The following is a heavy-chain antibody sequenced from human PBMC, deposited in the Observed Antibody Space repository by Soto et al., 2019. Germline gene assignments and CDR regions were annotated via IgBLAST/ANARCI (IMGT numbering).Heavy chain of an antibody. CDR2: IDHSGST. CDR3: ARAMTTVTTIDY. D-gene: IGHD4-17*01. CDR1: GGSISSGGYS. J-gene: IGHJ4*02. V-gene: IGHV4-30-2*01. Sequence: QLQLQESGSGLVKPSQTLSLTCAVSGGSISSGGYSWSWIRQPPGKGLEWIGYIDHSGSTSYNPSTKSRVTISEDRSKNQCSLKLSSVTAADTAGYSCARAMTTVTTIDYWGQGTLVTVSS.